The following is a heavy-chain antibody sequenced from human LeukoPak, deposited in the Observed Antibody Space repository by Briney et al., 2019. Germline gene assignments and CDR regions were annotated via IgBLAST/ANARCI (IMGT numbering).Heavy chain of an antibody. CDR2: IIPIFGTA. CDR1: GGTFSSYA. D-gene: IGHD3-3*01. Sequence: GSSVKVSCKASGGTFSSYAISWVRQAPGQGLEWMGGIIPIFGTANYAQKFQGRVTITADESTSTAYMELSSLRSEDTAVYYCARAPHWSGYYYYYYYMDVWGKGTTVTVSS. V-gene: IGHV1-69*01. CDR3: ARAPHWSGYYYYYYYMDV. J-gene: IGHJ6*03.